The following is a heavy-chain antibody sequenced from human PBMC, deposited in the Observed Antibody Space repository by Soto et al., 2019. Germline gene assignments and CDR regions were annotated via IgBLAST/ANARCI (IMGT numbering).Heavy chain of an antibody. CDR2: ISAYNGNT. CDR1: GYTFTSYG. V-gene: IGHV1-18*01. Sequence: ASVKVSCKASGYTFTSYGISGVRQAPGQGLEWMGWISAYNGNTNYAQKLQGRVTMTTDTSTSTAYMELRSLRSDDTAVYYCARPGRMYYYGSGDAFDIWGQGTMVTVSS. J-gene: IGHJ3*02. CDR3: ARPGRMYYYGSGDAFDI. D-gene: IGHD3-10*01.